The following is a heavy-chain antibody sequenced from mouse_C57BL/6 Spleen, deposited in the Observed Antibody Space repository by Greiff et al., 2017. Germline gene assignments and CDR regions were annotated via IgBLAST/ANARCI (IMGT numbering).Heavy chain of an antibody. CDR3: ARQGLYYSNYYFDY. V-gene: IGHV5-6*01. CDR1: GFTFSSYG. J-gene: IGHJ2*01. D-gene: IGHD2-5*01. Sequence: EVQGVESGGDLVKPGGSLKLSCAASGFTFSSYGMSWVRQTPDKRLEWVATISSGGSYTYYPDSVKGRFTISRDNAKNTLYLQMSSLKSEDTAMYYCARQGLYYSNYYFDYWGQGTTLTVSS. CDR2: ISSGGSYT.